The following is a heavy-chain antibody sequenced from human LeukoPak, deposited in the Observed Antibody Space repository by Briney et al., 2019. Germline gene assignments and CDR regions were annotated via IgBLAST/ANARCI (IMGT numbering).Heavy chain of an antibody. V-gene: IGHV3-48*03. CDR1: GFTLTSYE. D-gene: IGHD6-13*01. Sequence: GGSLRLSCAASGFTLTSYEMNWVRLAPGKGLEWISYISRTGNSIYYADSEKGRFTVSRDSAKKSLYLQMNSLRAEDTAVYYCARGPYSSNWYVDYWGQGTLVTVAS. CDR3: ARGPYSSNWYVDY. CDR2: ISRTGNSI. J-gene: IGHJ4*02.